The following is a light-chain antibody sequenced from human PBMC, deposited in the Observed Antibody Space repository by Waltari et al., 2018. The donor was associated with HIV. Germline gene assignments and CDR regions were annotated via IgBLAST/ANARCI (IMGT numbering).Light chain of an antibody. V-gene: IGKV3-15*01. CDR2: GAS. Sequence: VMTQSPATLSVSPGDRTTLSCRASQSVRTKLAWYQQKPGQPPRLLIYGASTRATGIAARFSGSGSGTEFTLTINSLQSEDYAVYYCQQYDYWPPWTFGQGTNVEMK. CDR3: QQYDYWPPWT. J-gene: IGKJ1*01. CDR1: QSVRTK.